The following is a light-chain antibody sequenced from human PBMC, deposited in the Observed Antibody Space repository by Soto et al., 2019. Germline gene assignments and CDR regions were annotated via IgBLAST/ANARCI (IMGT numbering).Light chain of an antibody. CDR3: QQYGSSRT. CDR1: QSVSSSY. CDR2: GAS. V-gene: IGKV3-20*01. J-gene: IGKJ1*01. Sequence: EIVLTQSPGTLSLSQGERATLSCRASQSVSSSYLAWYQQKPGRAPRLLIYGASSRATGIPDRFSGSGSGTDFTLTISRLEPEDFAVYYCQQYGSSRTFGQGTKVDI.